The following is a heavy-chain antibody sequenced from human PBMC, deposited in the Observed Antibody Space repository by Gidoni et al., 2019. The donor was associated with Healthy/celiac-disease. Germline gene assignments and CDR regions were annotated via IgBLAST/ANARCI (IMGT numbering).Heavy chain of an antibody. CDR2: INSDGSST. Sequence: EVQLVESGGGLVQPGGSLRLSCAASGFTFSSYWMHWVRQAPGKGLVWVSRINSDGSSTSYADSVKGRFTSSRDNAKNTLYLQMNSLRAEDTAVYYCARGGYDSSGYYYPIRLYYYYYGMDVWGQGTTVTVSS. CDR3: ARGGYDSSGYYYPIRLYYYYYGMDV. V-gene: IGHV3-74*01. CDR1: GFTFSSYW. D-gene: IGHD3-22*01. J-gene: IGHJ6*02.